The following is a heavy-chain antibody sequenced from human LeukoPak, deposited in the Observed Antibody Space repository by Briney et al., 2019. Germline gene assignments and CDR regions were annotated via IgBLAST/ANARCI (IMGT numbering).Heavy chain of an antibody. V-gene: IGHV3-48*03. CDR3: ARSSILNAFEM. Sequence: GGSLRLSCAASGFTFSSYEMNWVRQAPGRGLEWVSYISSDGNREYYADSVRGRFTISRDNARNSLDLQLSSLTAADTAFYYCARSSILNAFEMWGQGTMVTVSS. J-gene: IGHJ3*02. CDR2: ISSDGNRE. CDR1: GFTFSSYE. D-gene: IGHD6-6*01.